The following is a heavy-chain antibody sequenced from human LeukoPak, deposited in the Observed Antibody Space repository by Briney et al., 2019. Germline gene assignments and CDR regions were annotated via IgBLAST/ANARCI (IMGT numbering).Heavy chain of an antibody. CDR1: GYSFTSYW. CDR2: IYPGDSDT. D-gene: IGHD6-13*01. CDR3: ASLIAAAGTPSYFDY. Sequence: GESLKISCKGSGYSFTSYWIGWVRQMPGKGLGWMGIIYPGDSDTRYSPSFQGQVTISADKSISTAYLQWSSLKASDTAMYYCASLIAAAGTPSYFDYWGQGTLVTVSS. J-gene: IGHJ4*02. V-gene: IGHV5-51*01.